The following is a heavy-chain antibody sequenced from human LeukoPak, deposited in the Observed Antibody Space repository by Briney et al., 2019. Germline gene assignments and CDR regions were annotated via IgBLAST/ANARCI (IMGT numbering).Heavy chain of an antibody. Sequence: KTSETLSLTCSVSGGAISRYYWSWIRQPPGKGLEWIGYIYYSGSTNYNPSLKSRLTISIDTSKNQFSLKLMSVTAADTAVYYCARDSGTTGEVKFDPWGQGTLVTVSS. V-gene: IGHV4-59*12. J-gene: IGHJ5*02. CDR1: GGAISRYY. CDR3: ARDSGTTGEVKFDP. D-gene: IGHD3-10*01. CDR2: IYYSGST.